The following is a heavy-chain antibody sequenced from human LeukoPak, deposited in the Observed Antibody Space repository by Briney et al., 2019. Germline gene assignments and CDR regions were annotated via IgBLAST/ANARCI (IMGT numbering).Heavy chain of an antibody. CDR2: VSYDGSSK. D-gene: IGHD4-17*01. CDR1: GFTFSSYG. Sequence: GRSLRLSCAASGFTFSSYGMHWVGQAPGKGLEWVAGVSYDGSSKYYRDSVKGRFTISRDNSKNTLDLQMNSLRPEDTAVFYCAKGDHGDYWYLDLWGRGTLVSVSS. V-gene: IGHV3-30*18. J-gene: IGHJ2*01. CDR3: AKGDHGDYWYLDL.